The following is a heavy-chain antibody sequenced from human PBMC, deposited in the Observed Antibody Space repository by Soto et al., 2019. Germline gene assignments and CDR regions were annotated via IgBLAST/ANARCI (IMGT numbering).Heavy chain of an antibody. CDR1: GFTFSSYA. D-gene: IGHD3-16*02. V-gene: IGHV3-30-3*01. CDR2: ISYDGSNK. Sequence: GGSLRLSCAASGFTFSSYAMHWVRQAPGKGLEWVAVISYDGSNKYYGDSVKGRFTISRDNSKNTLYLQMNSLRAEDTAVYYCAREAGEDYDYVWGSYRAFDYWGQGTLVTVSS. CDR3: AREAGEDYDYVWGSYRAFDY. J-gene: IGHJ4*02.